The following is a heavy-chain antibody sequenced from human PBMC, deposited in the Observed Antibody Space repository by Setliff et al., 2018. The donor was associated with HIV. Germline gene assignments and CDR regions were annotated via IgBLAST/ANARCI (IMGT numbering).Heavy chain of an antibody. CDR3: ARDRGYPDSFNI. V-gene: IGHV3-74*01. CDR2: INSDGSGT. D-gene: IGHD3-10*01. CDR1: GFTFSSYW. J-gene: IGHJ3*02. Sequence: PGGSLRLSCAASGFTFSSYWMHWVRQAPEKGLVWFSHINSDGSGTSYADSVKGRFTISRDNAKNTLYLQMNSLRAEDTAVYYCARDRGYPDSFNIWGQGTVVTVSS.